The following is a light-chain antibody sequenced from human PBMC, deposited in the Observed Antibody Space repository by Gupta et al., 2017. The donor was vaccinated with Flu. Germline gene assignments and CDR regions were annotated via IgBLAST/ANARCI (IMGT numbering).Light chain of an antibody. CDR1: QSISSY. V-gene: IGKV1-39*01. Sequence: DIQMTQSPSSLSASVGDRVTITCRASQSISSYLNWYQQKPGKAPKLLIYAASSLQRGVPSRFSGSGDGTDFTLTISSRQPEDFATYYCQQRDSNHQSYSFGQGTKLEIK. CDR2: AAS. J-gene: IGKJ2*03. CDR3: QQRDSNHQSYS.